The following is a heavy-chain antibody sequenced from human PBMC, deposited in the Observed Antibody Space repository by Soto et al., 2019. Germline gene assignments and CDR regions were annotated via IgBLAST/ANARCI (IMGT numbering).Heavy chain of an antibody. Sequence: GGSLRLSCAASGFTFSGSAMHWVRQASGKGLEWVGRIRSKANSYATAYAASVKGRFTISRDDSKNTAYLQMNSLKTEDTAVYYCTRQSRTTGTPDYYYSTHFWGKGLTVT. D-gene: IGHD1-1*01. CDR3: TRQSRTTGTPDYYYSTHF. CDR2: IRSKANSYAT. V-gene: IGHV3-73*01. J-gene: IGHJ6*03. CDR1: GFTFSGSA.